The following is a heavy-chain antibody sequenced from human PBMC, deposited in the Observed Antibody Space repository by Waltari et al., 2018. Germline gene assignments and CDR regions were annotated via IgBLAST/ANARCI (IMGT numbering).Heavy chain of an antibody. CDR1: GGPINHDY. D-gene: IGHD6-13*01. J-gene: IGHJ4*02. V-gene: IGHV4-59*01. CDR3: ATDNRPASAGL. Sequence: HVQLQESGPGLVKPSETLSLTGTVFGGPINHDYWSWIRQSPEKGLEWIGYIYFSGTTHYNPSLESRVTISIDISRTQFSLRLTSVTAADTAVYYCATDNRPASAGLWGQGTLVTVSS. CDR2: IYFSGTT.